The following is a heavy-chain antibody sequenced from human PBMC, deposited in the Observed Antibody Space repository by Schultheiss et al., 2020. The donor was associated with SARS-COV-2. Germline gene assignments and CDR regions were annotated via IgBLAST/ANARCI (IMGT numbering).Heavy chain of an antibody. V-gene: IGHV3-7*01. J-gene: IGHJ5*02. CDR1: GFTFSSFW. CDR2: IKQDGSQK. Sequence: GGSLRLSCVASGFTFSSFWMSWYRQVPGRGLEWVANIKQDGSQKNYVDSVMGRFTISRDNAKTSLYLQMSSLRAEDTAVYYCAGGPGWLPVSWGQGTLVTVSS. CDR3: AGGPGWLPVS. D-gene: IGHD5-12*01.